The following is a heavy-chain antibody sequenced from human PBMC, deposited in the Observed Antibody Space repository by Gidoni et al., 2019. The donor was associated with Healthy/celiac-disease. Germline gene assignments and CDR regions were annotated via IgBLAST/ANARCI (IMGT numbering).Heavy chain of an antibody. CDR2: IRGSGGST. CDR1: GFTFSSYA. D-gene: IGHD6-6*01. V-gene: IGHV3-23*01. Sequence: EVQRWESGGGVVQPGGALRRSGAAAGFTFSSYAMSVVRQAPGKGREWVSAIRGSGGSTYYADSVKGRFTISRDNSKNTLYLQMNSLRAEDTAVYYCAKSIARPDYWGQGTLVTVSS. CDR3: AKSIARPDY. J-gene: IGHJ4*02.